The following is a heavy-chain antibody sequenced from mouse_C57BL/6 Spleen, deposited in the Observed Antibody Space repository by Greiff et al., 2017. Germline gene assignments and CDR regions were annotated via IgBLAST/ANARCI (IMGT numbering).Heavy chain of an antibody. V-gene: IGHV1-80*01. CDR1: GYAFSSYW. J-gene: IGHJ4*01. Sequence: LEESGAELVKPGASVKISCKASGYAFSSYWMNWVKQRPGKGLEWIGQIYPGDGDTNYNGKFKGKATLTADKSSSTAYMQLSSLTSEDSAVYFCARSKITTVVDAMDYWGQGTSVTVSS. CDR3: ARSKITTVVDAMDY. D-gene: IGHD1-1*01. CDR2: IYPGDGDT.